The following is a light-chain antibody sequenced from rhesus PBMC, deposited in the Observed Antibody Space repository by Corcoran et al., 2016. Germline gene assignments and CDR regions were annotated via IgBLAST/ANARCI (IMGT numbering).Light chain of an antibody. J-gene: IGLJ1*01. Sequence: SYDLTPAPSVSVSPGQTAKITWGGGNFGSAVVTWYQQKPPQAPVVVIYYAKERPSGIPARFSGSKSGNTATLTISGVEAGDEADYYCQVWHINRDQYIFGGGTRLTVL. CDR1: NFGSAV. CDR2: YAK. V-gene: IGLV3-44*01. CDR3: QVWHINRDQYI.